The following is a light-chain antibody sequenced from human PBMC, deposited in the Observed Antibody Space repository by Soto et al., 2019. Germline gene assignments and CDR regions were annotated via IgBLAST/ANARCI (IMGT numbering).Light chain of an antibody. J-gene: IGKJ3*01. Sequence: EIVLTHSPATLSLSPCERATLSSSASQSVSSYLAWYQQKPGQAPRLLIYDASNRATGIPARFSGSGSGTDFTLTISSLEPEDFAVYYCQQRSNWPPFTFGPGTKVDIK. CDR3: QQRSNWPPFT. V-gene: IGKV3-11*01. CDR1: QSVSSY. CDR2: DAS.